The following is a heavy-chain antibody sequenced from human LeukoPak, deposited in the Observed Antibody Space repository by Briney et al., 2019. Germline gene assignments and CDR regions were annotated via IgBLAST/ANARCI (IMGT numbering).Heavy chain of an antibody. J-gene: IGHJ5*02. D-gene: IGHD4-17*01. V-gene: IGHV3-7*01. Sequence: PGGSLRLSCAASGFTFSSFWKTWVRQAPGKGLEWVASINQDQNEIHYVDSVRGRFTISRDNAKNSLYLQMNSLTAEDTALYYCARHDYGDYVWENGFDPWGQGTLVTVSS. CDR1: GFTFSSFW. CDR2: INQDQNEI. CDR3: ARHDYGDYVWENGFDP.